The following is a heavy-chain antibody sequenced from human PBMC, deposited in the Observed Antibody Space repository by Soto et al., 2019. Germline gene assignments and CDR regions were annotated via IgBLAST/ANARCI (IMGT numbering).Heavy chain of an antibody. CDR3: ARVGWELPRGRFDP. V-gene: IGHV4-31*03. Sequence: SETLSLTCTVSGGSISSGGYYWSWFRQHPGKGLEWIGYIYYSGSTYYNPSLKSRVTISVDTSKNQFSLKLSSVTAADTAVYYCARVGWELPRGRFDPWGQGTLVTVSS. CDR2: IYYSGST. CDR1: GGSISSGGYY. D-gene: IGHD1-26*01. J-gene: IGHJ5*02.